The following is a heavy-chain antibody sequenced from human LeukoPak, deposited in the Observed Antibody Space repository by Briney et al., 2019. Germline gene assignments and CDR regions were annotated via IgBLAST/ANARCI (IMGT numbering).Heavy chain of an antibody. CDR1: GGSFSGYY. Sequence: SETLSLTCAVYGGSFSGYYWSWIRQPPGKGLEWIGEINHSGSTNYNPSLKSRVTISVDTSKNQFSLKLSSVTAADTAVYYCARLTKSYYYDSSGTGNAFDIWGQGTMVTVSS. CDR3: ARLTKSYYYDSSGTGNAFDI. D-gene: IGHD3-22*01. V-gene: IGHV4-34*01. CDR2: INHSGST. J-gene: IGHJ3*02.